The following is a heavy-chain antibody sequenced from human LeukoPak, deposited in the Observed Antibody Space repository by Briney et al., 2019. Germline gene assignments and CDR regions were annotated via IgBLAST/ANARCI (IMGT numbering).Heavy chain of an antibody. V-gene: IGHV3-7*01. J-gene: IGHJ4*02. CDR1: GFTFSSYW. CDR3: AREGYYDSSGQSLH. CDR2: IKQDGSEK. Sequence: PGGSLRLSCAASGFTFSSYWMSWVRQAPGKGLEWVANIKQDGSEKYYVDSVKGRFTISRDNAKNSLYLQMNSLRAEDTAVYYCAREGYYDSSGQSLHWGQGTLVTVSS. D-gene: IGHD3-22*01.